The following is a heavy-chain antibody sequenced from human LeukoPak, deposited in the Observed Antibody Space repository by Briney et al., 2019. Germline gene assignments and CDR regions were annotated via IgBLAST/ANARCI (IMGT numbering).Heavy chain of an antibody. CDR3: ARDSALAQAVMSDY. D-gene: IGHD6-19*01. J-gene: IGHJ4*02. Sequence: PSETLSLTCTVSGYSISSGYYWGWIRQPPGKGLEWTGSIDHSGSTYYNPSLKSRITISVDTSKNQFSLKLSSVTAADTAVYYCARDSALAQAVMSDYWGQGTQVTVSS. V-gene: IGHV4-38-2*02. CDR2: IDHSGST. CDR1: GYSISSGYY.